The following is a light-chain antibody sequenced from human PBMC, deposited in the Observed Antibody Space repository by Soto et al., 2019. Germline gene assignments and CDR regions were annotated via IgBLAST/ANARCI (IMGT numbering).Light chain of an antibody. CDR2: AAS. CDR3: QQYAGSPIT. J-gene: IGKJ5*01. Sequence: DIQMTQSPSSLSASVGDRVTITCRASESISTYLNWYQQRPGKAPNLLIYAASNLQSGVPSRFSGSGSGTDFTLTISSLQPEDFAVYSCQQYAGSPITFGQGTRLEIK. CDR1: ESISTY. V-gene: IGKV1-39*01.